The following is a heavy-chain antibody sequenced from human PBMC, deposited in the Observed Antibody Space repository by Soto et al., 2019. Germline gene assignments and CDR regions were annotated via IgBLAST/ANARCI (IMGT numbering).Heavy chain of an antibody. J-gene: IGHJ4*02. D-gene: IGHD6-19*01. V-gene: IGHV3-23*01. CDR2: MSRDGGVT. CDR3: AKMDKFNPQSSGWANRFDY. Sequence: EVQLLESGGGLVQPGGSLRLSCAASGFTFSNYGMTWVRQAPGKGLEWVSGMSRDGGVTDYTDSVNGRFTISSDISKNTLDLQMNRLRAEDTAVYYCAKMDKFNPQSSGWANRFDYWGQGTLVTVSS. CDR1: GFTFSNYG.